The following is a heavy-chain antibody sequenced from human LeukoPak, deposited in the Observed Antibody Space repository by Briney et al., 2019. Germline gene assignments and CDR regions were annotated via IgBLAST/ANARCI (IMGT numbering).Heavy chain of an antibody. CDR1: GFTFSSYS. CDR2: ISSSGSTI. J-gene: IGHJ3*02. CDR3: AREISPHYYDSSGYYQSDAFDI. V-gene: IGHV3-48*04. D-gene: IGHD3-22*01. Sequence: GGSLRLSCAASGFTFSSYSMNWVRQAPGKGLEWVSYISSSGSTIYYADSVKGRFTISRDNAKNSLYLQMNSLRAEDTAVYYCAREISPHYYDSSGYYQSDAFDIWGQGTMVTVSS.